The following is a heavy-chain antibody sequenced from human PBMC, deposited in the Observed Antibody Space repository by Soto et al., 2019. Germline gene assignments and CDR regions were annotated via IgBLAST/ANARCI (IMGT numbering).Heavy chain of an antibody. CDR3: ARTTVEARPYFDY. J-gene: IGHJ4*02. CDR1: GGSMDNYY. Sequence: SETLSLTCTVSGGSMDNYYWSWVRQSPGKGLEWIGYIFYRGNTNYRPSLRSRVTMSVDTSKNQFSLKLSSVSAADTAVYYCARTTVEARPYFDYWGQGTLVTVSS. V-gene: IGHV4-59*01. CDR2: IFYRGNT. D-gene: IGHD2-15*01.